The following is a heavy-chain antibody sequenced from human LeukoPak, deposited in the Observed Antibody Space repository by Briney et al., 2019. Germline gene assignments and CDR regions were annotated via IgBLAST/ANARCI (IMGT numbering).Heavy chain of an antibody. D-gene: IGHD5/OR15-5a*01. CDR3: ARWSRAHWYFDL. Sequence: SETLSLTCTVSGGSIRSGDYYWTWIRQPPGKGLEWIGYIYYSGNTYYNPSLKSRVTISVDTSKNQFSLKLSSVTAADTAVYYCARWSRAHWYFDLWGRGTLVTVSS. J-gene: IGHJ2*01. V-gene: IGHV4-30-4*01. CDR2: IYYSGNT. CDR1: GGSIRSGDYY.